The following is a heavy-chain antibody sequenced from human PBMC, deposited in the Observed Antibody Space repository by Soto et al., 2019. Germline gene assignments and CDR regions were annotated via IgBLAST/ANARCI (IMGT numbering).Heavy chain of an antibody. CDR1: QFSLSRYW. CDR2: INHDGSKT. J-gene: IGHJ4*02. V-gene: IGHV3-74*01. Sequence: WGSLRLSCAACQFSLSRYWMHWVRQVPGKWPAWVSRINHDGSKTEYADSVKSRFTISRDNTNNTLYLQMTSLRVEDTAMYYCVREPWGFSGTWYDYWGQGTLVTVSS. D-gene: IGHD6-13*01. CDR3: VREPWGFSGTWYDY.